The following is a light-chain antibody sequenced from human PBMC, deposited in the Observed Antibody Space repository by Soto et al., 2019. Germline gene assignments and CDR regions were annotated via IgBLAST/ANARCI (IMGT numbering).Light chain of an antibody. CDR2: DAS. J-gene: IGKJ4*01. CDR3: QQYNSWPPLT. CDR1: QAIRSN. Sequence: EIVMTQSPATLSVSPGERATLSCRASQAIRSNLAWYQQKPGQAPRLLIYDASSRATGVPARFSGSGSGTDFTLSISSLQSEDSAVNFCQQYNSWPPLTFGGGTKVDIK. V-gene: IGKV3-15*01.